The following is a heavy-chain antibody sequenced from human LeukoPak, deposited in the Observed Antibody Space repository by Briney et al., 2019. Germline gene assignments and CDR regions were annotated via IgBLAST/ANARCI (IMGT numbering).Heavy chain of an antibody. V-gene: IGHV4-39*01. CDR2: MYHNGST. D-gene: IGHD3-22*01. CDR3: ARHERGYYDSSGYSPYNWFDP. Sequence: SETLSLTCTVSGGSISSYSYYWGWIRQPPGKGLEWIGSMYHNGSTYYNPSLKSRVTISVDTSKNQFSLKLSSVTAADTAVYYCARHERGYYDSSGYSPYNWFDPWGQGTLVTVSS. J-gene: IGHJ5*02. CDR1: GGSISSYSYY.